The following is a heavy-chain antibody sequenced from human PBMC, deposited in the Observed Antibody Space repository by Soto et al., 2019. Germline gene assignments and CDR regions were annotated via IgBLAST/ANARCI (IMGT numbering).Heavy chain of an antibody. J-gene: IGHJ4*02. V-gene: IGHV2-5*02. Sequence: QITLKESGPTLVKPTQTLTLTCTFSGFSLTTPGVSVGWIRQPPGKALEWLGLLYWDDDKRYSPALTTRLTFSKDAAKSHFVLTLTNVDPVDTATYYCAHNSNSAVAGTFGFDYWGQGTLVTVSS. CDR3: AHNSNSAVAGTFGFDY. D-gene: IGHD6-19*01. CDR2: LYWDDDK. CDR1: GFSLTTPGVS.